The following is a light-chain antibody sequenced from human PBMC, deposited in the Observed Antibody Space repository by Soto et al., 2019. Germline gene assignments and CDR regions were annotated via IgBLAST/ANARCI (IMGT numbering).Light chain of an antibody. CDR3: ELRYSTPIP. CDR2: KAS. Sequence: TQKPTTLSESIGDGVTITCPASKSISTWLAWYQQKPGKAPNLLIYKASNLESGVPSRFSDSGSGTDFTLTISSLQPEDFATYYCELRYSTPIPFGQGTRLENK. CDR1: KSISTW. V-gene: IGKV1-5*03. J-gene: IGKJ5*01.